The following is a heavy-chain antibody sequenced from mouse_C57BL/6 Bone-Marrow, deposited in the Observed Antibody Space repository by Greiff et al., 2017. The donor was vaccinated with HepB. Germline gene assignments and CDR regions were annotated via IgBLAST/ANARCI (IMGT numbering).Heavy chain of an antibody. D-gene: IGHD1-1*01. CDR2: ISNLAYSI. Sequence: EVQRVESGGGLVQPGGSLKLSCAASGFTFSDYGMAWVRQAPRKGPEWVAFISNLAYSIYYADTVTGRFTISRENAKNTLYLEMSSLRSEDTAMYYCARHGDYYGSSPYYYAMDYWGQGTSVTVSS. J-gene: IGHJ4*01. V-gene: IGHV5-15*01. CDR1: GFTFSDYG. CDR3: ARHGDYYGSSPYYYAMDY.